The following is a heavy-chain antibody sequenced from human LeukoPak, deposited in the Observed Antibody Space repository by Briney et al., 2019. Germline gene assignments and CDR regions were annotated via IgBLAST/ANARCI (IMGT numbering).Heavy chain of an antibody. J-gene: IGHJ4*02. CDR1: GCTFSSYG. CDR3: ARTGYSSGWYENYFDY. Sequence: PGGSLRLTCAASGCTFSSYGMNWVRQAPGKGLEGVGVIWDDGSNKYYADSVKGGFTISKDNSKNTLYLQMDSLRAEDTAVYYCARTGYSSGWYENYFDYWGQGTLVTVSS. CDR2: IWDDGSNK. D-gene: IGHD6-19*01. V-gene: IGHV3-33*01.